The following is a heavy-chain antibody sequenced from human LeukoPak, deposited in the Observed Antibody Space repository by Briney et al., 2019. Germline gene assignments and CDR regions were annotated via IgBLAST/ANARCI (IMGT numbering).Heavy chain of an antibody. CDR3: ARGIDYYDSSGYHYVDY. CDR1: GFTFSSYA. J-gene: IGHJ4*02. Sequence: GGSLRLSCAASGFTFSSYAMHWVRQALGKGLEWVAVISFDGSNKYYADSVKGRFTISRDNSKNTLYQQMNSLRAEDTAVYYCARGIDYYDSSGYHYVDYWGQGTLVTVSS. D-gene: IGHD3-22*01. V-gene: IGHV3-30-3*01. CDR2: ISFDGSNK.